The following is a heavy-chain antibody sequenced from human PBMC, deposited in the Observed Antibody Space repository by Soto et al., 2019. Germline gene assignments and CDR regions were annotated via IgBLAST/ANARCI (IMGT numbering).Heavy chain of an antibody. Sequence: PSETLSLTCAVYGGSFSGYYWTWIRQPPGTGLEWIGEINHSGSTNYNPSLKRRVTISVDTSKNQFSLKLNSVTAADTAVYYCARDHPHSYGVYYFDYWGQGTLVTVSS. CDR2: INHSGST. D-gene: IGHD5-18*01. J-gene: IGHJ4*02. V-gene: IGHV4-34*01. CDR3: ARDHPHSYGVYYFDY. CDR1: GGSFSGYY.